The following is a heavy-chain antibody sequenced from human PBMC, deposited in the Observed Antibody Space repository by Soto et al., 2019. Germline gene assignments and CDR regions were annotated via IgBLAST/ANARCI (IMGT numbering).Heavy chain of an antibody. Sequence: GASVKVSCKASGFTFTSSAVQWVRQARGQRLEWIGWIVVGSGNTNYAQKFQERVTITRDMSTSTAYMELSSLRSEDTAVYYCARELYSCGAECPYYMDYWGQGTPVTVSS. CDR1: GFTFTSSA. CDR3: ARELYSCGAECPYYMDY. J-gene: IGHJ4*02. CDR2: IVVGSGNT. D-gene: IGHD2-21*01. V-gene: IGHV1-58*01.